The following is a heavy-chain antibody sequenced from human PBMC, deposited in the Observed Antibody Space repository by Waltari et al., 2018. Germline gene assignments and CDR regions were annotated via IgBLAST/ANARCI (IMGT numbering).Heavy chain of an antibody. Sequence: QLQLQESGPGLVKPSETLSLTCTVSGGSISSSSYYWGWIRQPPGKGLEWIGSIYYSGRTYYNPSLKSRVTISVDTSKNQFSLKLSSVTAADTAVYYCARVSRRGYDLDYWGQGTLVTVSS. CDR2: IYYSGRT. CDR3: ARVSRRGYDLDY. D-gene: IGHD5-12*01. CDR1: GGSISSSSYY. V-gene: IGHV4-39*07. J-gene: IGHJ4*02.